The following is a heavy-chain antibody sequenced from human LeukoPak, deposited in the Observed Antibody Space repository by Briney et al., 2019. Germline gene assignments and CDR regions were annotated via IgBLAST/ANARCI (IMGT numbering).Heavy chain of an antibody. Sequence: ASVKVSCKASGYTFTGYYMHWMRQAPGQGLEWMGWINPNSGGTNYAQKFQGRATMTRDTSISTAYMELSRLRSDDTAVYYCARDPQSLVAASVDNWLDPWGQGTLVTVSS. CDR1: GYTFTGYY. J-gene: IGHJ5*02. D-gene: IGHD2-15*01. V-gene: IGHV1-2*02. CDR3: ARDPQSLVAASVDNWLDP. CDR2: INPNSGGT.